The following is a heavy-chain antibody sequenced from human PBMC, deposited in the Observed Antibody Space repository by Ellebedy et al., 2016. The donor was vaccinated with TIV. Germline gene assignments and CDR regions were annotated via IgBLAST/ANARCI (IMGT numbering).Heavy chain of an antibody. V-gene: IGHV3-15*05. CDR1: GLIVTHAS. CDR2: IQSRSEGGTV. J-gene: IGHJ3*01. Sequence: GGSLRLSXEASGLIVTHASMTWVRQAPGKGLEWIGRIQSRSEGGTVAYAAPVQGRFIISRDESENKLFLQMYSLRTEDTGVYYCNTGWAYDDWGQGTRVTVS. CDR3: NTGWAYDD.